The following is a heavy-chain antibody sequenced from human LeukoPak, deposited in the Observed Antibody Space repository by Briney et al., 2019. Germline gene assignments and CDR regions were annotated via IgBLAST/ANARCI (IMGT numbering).Heavy chain of an antibody. CDR2: ISSSSSYI. CDR3: ARHSEVVGATTYDY. J-gene: IGHJ4*02. CDR1: GFTFSSYS. D-gene: IGHD1-26*01. Sequence: GGSLRLSRAASGFTFSSYSMNWVRQAPGKGLEWVSSISSSSSYIYYADSVKGRFTISRDNAKNSLYLQMNSLRAEDTAVYYCARHSEVVGATTYDYWGQGTLVTVSS. V-gene: IGHV3-21*01.